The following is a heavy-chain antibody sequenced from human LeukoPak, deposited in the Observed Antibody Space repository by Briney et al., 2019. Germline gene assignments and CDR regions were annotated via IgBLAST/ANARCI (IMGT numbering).Heavy chain of an antibody. J-gene: IGHJ4*02. D-gene: IGHD1-26*01. V-gene: IGHV4-30-2*01. CDR3: ARDLGIVGATGHFFDY. Sequence: SETLSLTCTVSGGSISSGGYYWSWIRQPPGKGLEWIGYIYHSGSTYYNPSLKSRVTISVDRSKNQFSLKLSSVTAADTAVYYCARDLGIVGATGHFFDYWGQGTLVTVSS. CDR1: GGSISSGGYY. CDR2: IYHSGST.